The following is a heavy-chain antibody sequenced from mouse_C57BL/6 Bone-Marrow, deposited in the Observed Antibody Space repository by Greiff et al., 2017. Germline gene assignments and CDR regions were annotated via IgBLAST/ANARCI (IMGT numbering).Heavy chain of an antibody. CDR2: IYPRSGNT. CDR3: ARYYYGGYFDV. J-gene: IGHJ1*03. CDR1: GYTFTSYG. D-gene: IGHD2-1*01. Sequence: VQLQQSEAELARPGASVKLSCKASGYTFTSYGISWVKQRTGQGLEWIGEIYPRSGNTYYNEKFKGKATLTADKSSSTAYMELRSLTSEDSAVYFCARYYYGGYFDVWGTGTTVTVSS. V-gene: IGHV1-81*01.